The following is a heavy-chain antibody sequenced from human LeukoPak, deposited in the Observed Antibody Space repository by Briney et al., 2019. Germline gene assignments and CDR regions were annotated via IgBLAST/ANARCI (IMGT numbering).Heavy chain of an antibody. CDR2: ISYDGSNK. Sequence: GGSLRLSCAASGFTFSSYSMNWVRQAPGKGLEWVAVISYDGSNKYYADSVKDRFTISRDNSKNTLYLQMNSLRAEDTAVHYCARDTMPPVLAFDIWGQGTMVTVSS. D-gene: IGHD2-2*01. V-gene: IGHV3-30*03. CDR1: GFTFSSYS. J-gene: IGHJ3*02. CDR3: ARDTMPPVLAFDI.